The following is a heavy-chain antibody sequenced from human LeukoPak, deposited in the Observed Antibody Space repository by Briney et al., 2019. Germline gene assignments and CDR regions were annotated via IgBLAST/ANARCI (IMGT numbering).Heavy chain of an antibody. J-gene: IGHJ4*02. CDR3: ARVASWYSSGWYVGSLDY. D-gene: IGHD6-19*01. CDR1: GGSFSGYY. V-gene: IGHV4-34*01. Sequence: SETLSLTCAVYGGSFSGYYWSWIRQPPGKGLEWIGEINHSGSTNYNPSLKSRVTISVDTSKNQFSLKLSSVTAADTAVYYCARVASWYSSGWYVGSLDYWGQGTLVTVSS. CDR2: INHSGST.